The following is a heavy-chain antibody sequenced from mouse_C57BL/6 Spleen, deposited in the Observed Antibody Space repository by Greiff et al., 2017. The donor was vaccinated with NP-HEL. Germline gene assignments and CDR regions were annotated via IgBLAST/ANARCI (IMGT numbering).Heavy chain of an antibody. J-gene: IGHJ2*01. D-gene: IGHD1-1*01. CDR2: IYPGDGDT. CDR1: GYAFSSYW. Sequence: VKLQESGAELVKPGASVKISCKASGYAFSSYWMNWVKQRPGKGLEWIGQIYPGDGDTNYNGKFKGKATLTADKSSSTAYMQLSSLTSEDSAVYFCARSDTTVEDYWGQGTTLTVSS. V-gene: IGHV1-80*01. CDR3: ARSDTTVEDY.